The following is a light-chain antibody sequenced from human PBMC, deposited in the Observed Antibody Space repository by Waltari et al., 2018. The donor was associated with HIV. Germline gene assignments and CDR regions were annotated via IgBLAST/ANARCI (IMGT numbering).Light chain of an antibody. CDR3: QQYYSYPLT. CDR2: AAS. J-gene: IGKJ4*01. Sequence: AIRMTQSPSSFSASTGDRVTITCRASQGISSYLAWYQQKPGKAPNLLIYAASTLQSVVPSRFSGSGSGTDFTLTISCLQSEDFASYYCQQYYSYPLTFGGGTKVEIK. CDR1: QGISSY. V-gene: IGKV1-8*01.